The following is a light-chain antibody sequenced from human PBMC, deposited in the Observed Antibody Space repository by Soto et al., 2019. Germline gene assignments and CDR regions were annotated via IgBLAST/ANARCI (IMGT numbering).Light chain of an antibody. Sequence: QSVLTQPPSASGSPGQSVTISCTGTSSDVGGYNYVSWYQQHPGKAPNLMIYEVSKRPSGVPDRFSGSKSGNTASLTVSGLQAEDEADYYCSSYAGSNNPYVFGTGTKVTVL. J-gene: IGLJ1*01. CDR1: SSDVGGYNY. CDR2: EVS. CDR3: SSYAGSNNPYV. V-gene: IGLV2-8*01.